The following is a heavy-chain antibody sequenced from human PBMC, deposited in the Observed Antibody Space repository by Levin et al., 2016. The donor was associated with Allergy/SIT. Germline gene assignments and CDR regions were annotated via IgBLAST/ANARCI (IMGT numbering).Heavy chain of an antibody. CDR1: GFTFSSYG. CDR2: ISYDGSNK. J-gene: IGHJ4*02. D-gene: IGHD2-21*01. CDR3: ANGRSMTSINDY. Sequence: GESLKISCAASGFTFSSYGMHWVRQAPGKGLEWVAVISYDGSNKYYADSVKGRFTISRDNSKNTLYLQMNSLRAEDTAVYYCANGRSMTSINDYWGQGTLVTVSS. V-gene: IGHV3-30*18.